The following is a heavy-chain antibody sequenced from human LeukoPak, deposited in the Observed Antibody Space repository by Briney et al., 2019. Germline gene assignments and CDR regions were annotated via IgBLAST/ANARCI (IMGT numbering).Heavy chain of an antibody. J-gene: IGHJ4*02. D-gene: IGHD5-18*01. CDR1: GGSFSGYY. V-gene: IGHV4-34*01. CDR2: INHSGST. Sequence: SETLSLTSAVYGGSFSGYYWSWIRQPPGKGLEWVGEINHSGSTNYNPSLKSRVTISVDTSKNQFSLKLSSVTAADTAVYYCARSGGYSHRTNRLDYWGQGTLVTVSS. CDR3: ARSGGYSHRTNRLDY.